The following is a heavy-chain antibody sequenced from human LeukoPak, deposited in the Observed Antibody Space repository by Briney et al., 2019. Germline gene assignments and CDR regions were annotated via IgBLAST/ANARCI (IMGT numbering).Heavy chain of an antibody. D-gene: IGHD2-2*01. CDR1: GGSISSYY. J-gene: IGHJ4*02. V-gene: IGHV4-59*01. Sequence: SEALSLTCTVSGGSISSYYWSWIRQPPGKGLEWIGYIYYSGSTNYNPSLKSRVTISVDTSKNQFSLKLSSVTAADTAVYYCAREQYQYYFDYWGQGTLVTVSP. CDR2: IYYSGST. CDR3: AREQYQYYFDY.